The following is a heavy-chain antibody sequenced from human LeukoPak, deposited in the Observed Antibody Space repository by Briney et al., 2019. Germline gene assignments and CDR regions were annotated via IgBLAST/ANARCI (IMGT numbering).Heavy chain of an antibody. Sequence: KTGGSLRLSCAASGFTFSSYSMNWVRQAPGKGLEWVSSIRSSSSYIYYADSVKGRFTISRDNAKNSLHLQMNSLRAEDTAVYYCARDLSRYYGSGSSYIGRYFDYWGQGTLVTVSS. D-gene: IGHD3-10*01. CDR3: ARDLSRYYGSGSSYIGRYFDY. J-gene: IGHJ4*02. V-gene: IGHV3-21*01. CDR1: GFTFSSYS. CDR2: IRSSSSYI.